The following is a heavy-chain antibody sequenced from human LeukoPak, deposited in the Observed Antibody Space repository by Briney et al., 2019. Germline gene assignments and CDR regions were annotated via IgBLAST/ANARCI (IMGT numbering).Heavy chain of an antibody. D-gene: IGHD2-21*01. Sequence: GRSLRPSRAASGFTFSSYWMSWVRQDPGKGLEWVATINLGGGEKYYVDSVKGPFTISRVTGKNSLYQQMNSLRAEDTAMYYCARNFGAHDYWGQGTLVTVSS. V-gene: IGHV3-7*05. CDR1: GFTFSSYW. J-gene: IGHJ4*02. CDR3: ARNFGAHDY. CDR2: INLGGGEK.